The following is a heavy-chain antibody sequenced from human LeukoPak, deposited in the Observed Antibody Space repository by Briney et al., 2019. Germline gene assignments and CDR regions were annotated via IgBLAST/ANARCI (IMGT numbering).Heavy chain of an antibody. Sequence: PSETLSLTCAVYGGSFRGYYWSWIRQPPGKGLEWIGEINHSGSTNYNPSLKSRVTISVDTSKNQFSLKLSSVTAADTAVYYCARGKRLVGATTGGFDYWGQGTLVTVSS. D-gene: IGHD1-26*01. V-gene: IGHV4-34*01. CDR3: ARGKRLVGATTGGFDY. CDR1: GGSFRGYY. CDR2: INHSGST. J-gene: IGHJ4*02.